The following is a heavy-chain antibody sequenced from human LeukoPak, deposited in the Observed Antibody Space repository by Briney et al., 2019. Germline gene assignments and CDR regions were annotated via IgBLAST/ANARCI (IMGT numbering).Heavy chain of an antibody. V-gene: IGHV4-4*02. Sequence: GSLRLSCAASGFTFSSYSMNWVRQPPGQGLEWIGEISLSGLTNYNPSLKSRVTMALDKSKNHLSLNLTSVTAADTAVYYCSRENGAFSPFGYWGQGTLVTVPS. J-gene: IGHJ4*02. CDR3: SRENGAFSPFGY. D-gene: IGHD2-8*01. CDR1: GFTFSSYSM. CDR2: ISLSGLT.